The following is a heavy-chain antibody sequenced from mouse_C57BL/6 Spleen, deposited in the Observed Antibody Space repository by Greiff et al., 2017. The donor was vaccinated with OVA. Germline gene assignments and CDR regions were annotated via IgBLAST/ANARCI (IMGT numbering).Heavy chain of an antibody. J-gene: IGHJ1*03. CDR1: GFTFSDFY. CDR3: ARDPSYDYDGGYFDV. Sequence: EVKLVESGGGLVQSGRSLRLSCATSGFTFSDFYMEWVRQAPGKGLEWIAASRNNANDYTTEYSASVKGRFIVSRDTSQSILYLQMKALRAEDTAIYYCARDPSYDYDGGYFDVWGTGTTVTVSS. CDR2: SRNNANDYTT. V-gene: IGHV7-1*01. D-gene: IGHD2-4*01.